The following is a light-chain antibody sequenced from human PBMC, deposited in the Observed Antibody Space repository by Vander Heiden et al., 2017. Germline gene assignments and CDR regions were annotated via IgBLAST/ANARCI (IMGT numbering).Light chain of an antibody. V-gene: IGKV1-5*03. CDR3: QQHNTFPWT. CDR2: KAS. Sequence: DIQMTQSPSTLSADAGERVTITCRASQNIHSWLAWYQQKPGKAPRLLIYKASNLESGVASRFAGSGSETEFTLTISSLQPDDFATYYCQQHNTFPWTFGHGTRVKVK. CDR1: QNIHSW. J-gene: IGKJ1*01.